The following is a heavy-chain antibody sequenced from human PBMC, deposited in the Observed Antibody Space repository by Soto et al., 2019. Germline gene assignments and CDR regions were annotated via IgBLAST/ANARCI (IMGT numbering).Heavy chain of an antibody. V-gene: IGHV3-23*01. D-gene: IGHD6-19*01. CDR2: VTGSGGTT. CDR3: AKDLLIYSNDWYGGVDV. CDR1: GFTFNNYA. J-gene: IGHJ6*02. Sequence: VQLLESGGGLVQPGGSLRLSCAASGFTFNNYAMTWVRQAPGKGLEWVSTVTGSGGTTYYADSVKGRFSVSRDNSKNTLYLHMNSLRADDTGVYYCAKDLLIYSNDWYGGVDVWGQGTTVTVTS.